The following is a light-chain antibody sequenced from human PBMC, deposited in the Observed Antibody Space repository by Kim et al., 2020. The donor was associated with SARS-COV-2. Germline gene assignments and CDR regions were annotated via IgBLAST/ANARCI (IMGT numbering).Light chain of an antibody. CDR1: QSVSDNY. V-gene: IGKV3-20*01. CDR2: GAS. CDR3: QQYDTSPSCT. J-gene: IGKJ2*02. Sequence: EIVLTQSPGTLSLSPGERATLSCRASQSVSDNYLAWYQQKPGQAPRLLIYGASSRATGIPDRFSGSGSGTEFTLTISSLQPEDFAVYYCQQYDTSPSCTFGQGTKGDIK.